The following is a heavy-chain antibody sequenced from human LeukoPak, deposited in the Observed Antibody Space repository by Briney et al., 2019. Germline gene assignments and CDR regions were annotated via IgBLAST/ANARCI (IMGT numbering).Heavy chain of an antibody. V-gene: IGHV4-34*01. Sequence: PSETLSLTCAVYGGSFSGYYWSWIRQPPGKGLEWIGEINHSGSTNYNPSLKSQVTISVDTSKNQFSLKLSSVTAADTAVYYCARVSPSYYYDSSGYYYFDYWGQGTLVTVSS. D-gene: IGHD3-22*01. CDR3: ARVSPSYYYDSSGYYYFDY. J-gene: IGHJ4*02. CDR1: GGSFSGYY. CDR2: INHSGST.